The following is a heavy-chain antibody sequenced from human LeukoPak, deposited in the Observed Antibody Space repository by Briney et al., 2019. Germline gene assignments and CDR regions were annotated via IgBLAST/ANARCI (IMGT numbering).Heavy chain of an antibody. D-gene: IGHD6-6*01. V-gene: IGHV4-59*01. CDR2: IYYSGST. J-gene: IGHJ3*02. CDR1: GGSISSYY. CDR3: ARGSYSSLSGDAFDI. Sequence: SETLSLTCTVSGGSISSYYWSWIRQPPGKGLEWIGYIYYSGSTNYNPSLKSRVTISVDTSKNQFSLKLSSVTAADTAVYYCARGSYSSLSGDAFDIWGQGTTVTVSS.